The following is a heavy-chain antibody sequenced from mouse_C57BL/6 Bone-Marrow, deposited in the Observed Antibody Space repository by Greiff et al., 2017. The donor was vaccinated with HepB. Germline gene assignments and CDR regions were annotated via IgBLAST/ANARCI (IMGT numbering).Heavy chain of an antibody. V-gene: IGHV5-9-1*02. CDR3: TRDLSTMVTSFAY. CDR1: GFTFSSYA. CDR2: ISSGGDYI. D-gene: IGHD2-2*01. Sequence: EVKVVESGEGLVKPGGSLKLSCAASGFTFSSYAMSWVCQTPEKRLEWVAYISSGGDYIYYADTVKGRFTISRDNARNTLYLQMSSLKSEDTAMYYCTRDLSTMVTSFAYWGQGTLVTVSA. J-gene: IGHJ3*01.